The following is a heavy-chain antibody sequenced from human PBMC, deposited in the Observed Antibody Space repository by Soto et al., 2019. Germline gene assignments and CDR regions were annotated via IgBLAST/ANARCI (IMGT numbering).Heavy chain of an antibody. CDR2: IYSGGST. Sequence: GGSLRLSCAASGFTFSSYSMNWVRQAPGKGLEWVSVIYSGGSTYYADSVKGRFTISRDNSKNTLYLQMNSLRAEDTAVYYCARGLDYGMDVWGQGTTVTVSS. J-gene: IGHJ6*02. CDR3: ARGLDYGMDV. V-gene: IGHV3-53*01. CDR1: GFTFSSYS. D-gene: IGHD6-19*01.